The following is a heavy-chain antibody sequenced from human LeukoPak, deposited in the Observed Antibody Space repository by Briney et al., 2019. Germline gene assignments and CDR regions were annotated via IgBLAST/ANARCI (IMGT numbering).Heavy chain of an antibody. Sequence: PSETLSLTCAVYGGSFSGYYWSWIRQPPGKGLEWIGEINHSGSTNYNPSLKCRVTISVDTSKNQFSLKLSSVTAADTAVYYCARGKMGVATPRGRWFDPWGQGTLVTVSS. D-gene: IGHD5-12*01. CDR2: INHSGST. V-gene: IGHV4-34*01. J-gene: IGHJ5*02. CDR1: GGSFSGYY. CDR3: ARGKMGVATPRGRWFDP.